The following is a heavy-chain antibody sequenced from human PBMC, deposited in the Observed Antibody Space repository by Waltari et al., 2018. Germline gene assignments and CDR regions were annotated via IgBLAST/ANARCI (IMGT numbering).Heavy chain of an antibody. D-gene: IGHD2-2*01. J-gene: IGHJ5*02. Sequence: QVQLVQSGAEVKKPGASVKVSCKASGYTFTGYYMHWVRRAPGQGLEWMGWINPNSGGTNYAQKFQGRVTMTRDTSISTAYMELSRLRSDDTAVYYCARDLGGVVVPAARRFWFDPWGQGTLVTVSS. CDR2: INPNSGGT. CDR3: ARDLGGVVVPAARRFWFDP. V-gene: IGHV1-2*02. CDR1: GYTFTGYY.